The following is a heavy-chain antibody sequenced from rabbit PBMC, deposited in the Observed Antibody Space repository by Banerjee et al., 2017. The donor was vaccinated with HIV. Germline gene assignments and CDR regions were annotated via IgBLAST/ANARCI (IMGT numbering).Heavy chain of an antibody. D-gene: IGHD4-1*01. CDR3: ARDLAGVIGWNFDL. V-gene: IGHV1S47*01. Sequence: QEQLVESGGGLVQPGGSLKLSCKASGFDFSTYGLNWVRQAPGKGLEWIAYIYPDYGSTDYASWVNGRFTISLDNAQNTVFLQMTSLTAADTATYFCARDLAGVIGWNFDLWGPGTLVTVS. CDR2: IYPDYGST. CDR1: GFDFSTYG. J-gene: IGHJ4*01.